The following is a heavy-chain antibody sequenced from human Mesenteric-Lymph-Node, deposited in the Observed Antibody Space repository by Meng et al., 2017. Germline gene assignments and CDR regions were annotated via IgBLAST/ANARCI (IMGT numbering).Heavy chain of an antibody. Sequence: LQPQESGPALVKPSVTLSLTGTVSGGSLDNSDYFWDWIRQPPGKGLEWIGSVRYSATAYYNPSLTSRVTISVDTSKNQFSLNLSSLTAADTAVYYCARHVYGDSYGFWGQGTLVTVSS. CDR3: ARHVYGDSYGF. CDR1: GGSLDNSDYF. J-gene: IGHJ4*02. CDR2: VRYSATA. D-gene: IGHD4-17*01. V-gene: IGHV4-39*01.